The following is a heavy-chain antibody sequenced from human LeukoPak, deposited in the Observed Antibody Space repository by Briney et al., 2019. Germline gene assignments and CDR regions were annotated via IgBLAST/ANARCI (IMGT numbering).Heavy chain of an antibody. J-gene: IGHJ3*02. V-gene: IGHV1-18*01. D-gene: IGHD3-22*01. CDR1: GYTFTGYG. Sequence: ASVKVSCKASGYTFTGYGISWVRQAPGQGLEWMGWISAYNGNTNYAQKLQGRVTMTTDTSTSTAYMELRSLRSDDTAVYYCARDIYDSSGLGAFDIWGQGTMVTVSS. CDR2: ISAYNGNT. CDR3: ARDIYDSSGLGAFDI.